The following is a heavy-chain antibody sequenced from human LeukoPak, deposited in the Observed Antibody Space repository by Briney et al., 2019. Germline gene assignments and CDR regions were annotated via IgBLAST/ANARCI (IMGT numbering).Heavy chain of an antibody. J-gene: IGHJ4*02. V-gene: IGHV5-51*01. CDR3: ARLLRHIVVVTAIPKPTYCFDY. CDR2: IYPGDSDT. Sequence: GESLKISCKGSGYSFTSYWIGWVRQMPGKGLEWMGIIYPGDSDTRYSPSFQGQVTISADKSISTAYLQWSSLKASDTAMYYCARLLRHIVVVTAIPKPTYCFDYWGQGTLVTVSS. CDR1: GYSFTSYW. D-gene: IGHD2-21*02.